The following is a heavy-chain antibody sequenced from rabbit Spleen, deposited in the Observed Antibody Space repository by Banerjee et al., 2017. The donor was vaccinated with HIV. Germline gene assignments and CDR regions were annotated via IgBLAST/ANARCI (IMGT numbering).Heavy chain of an antibody. V-gene: IGHV1S45*01. J-gene: IGHJ6*01. CDR3: ARDTSSSFSSYGMDL. CDR1: GVSFSSSSY. CDR2: IDTDSSGFT. D-gene: IGHD1-1*01. Sequence: QERLEESGGDLVKPGASLTLTCIASGVSFSSSSYLCWVRQAPGKGLEWIACIDTDSSGFTYFATWAKGRFTCSKTSSTTVTLQMTRLTAADTATYFCARDTSSSFSSYGMDLWGPGTLVTVS.